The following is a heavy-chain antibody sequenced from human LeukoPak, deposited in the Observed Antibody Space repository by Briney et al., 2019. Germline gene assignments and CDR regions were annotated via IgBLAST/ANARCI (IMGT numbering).Heavy chain of an antibody. Sequence: GGCLRLSCAASGFTFSSYGMGWVRQAPGKGLEWVSAISGSGGSTYYADSVKGRFTISRDNSKNTLYLQMNSLRAEDTAVYYCAKDDYGDCGRDYWGQGTLVTVSS. V-gene: IGHV3-23*01. CDR3: AKDDYGDCGRDY. J-gene: IGHJ4*02. CDR1: GFTFSSYG. D-gene: IGHD4-17*01. CDR2: ISGSGGST.